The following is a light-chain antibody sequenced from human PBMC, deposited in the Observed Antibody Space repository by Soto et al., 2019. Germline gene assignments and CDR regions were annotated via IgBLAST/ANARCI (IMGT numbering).Light chain of an antibody. CDR1: QGISSY. Sequence: AIRMTQSPSSLSASTGDRVTITCRASQGISSYLAWYQQKPGKAPKLLIYAASTLQSGVPSRFSGSGSGTDFTLTISCLQSEDFAVYYCQQRSNWPVGFGQGTKVEIK. J-gene: IGKJ1*01. CDR3: QQRSNWPVG. V-gene: IGKV1-8*01. CDR2: AAS.